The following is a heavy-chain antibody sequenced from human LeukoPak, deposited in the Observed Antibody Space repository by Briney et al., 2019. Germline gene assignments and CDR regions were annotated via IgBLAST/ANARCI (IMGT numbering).Heavy chain of an antibody. Sequence: PSETLSLTCTVSGGSISTYYWSWIRQPAGKGLEWIGEINHSGSTNYNPSLKSRVTISVDTSKNHFSLKLSSVTAADTAVYYCARGQWLPVFDFWGQGTLVTVSS. V-gene: IGHV4-59*01. CDR3: ARGQWLPVFDF. CDR1: GGSISTYY. D-gene: IGHD3-22*01. CDR2: INHSGST. J-gene: IGHJ4*02.